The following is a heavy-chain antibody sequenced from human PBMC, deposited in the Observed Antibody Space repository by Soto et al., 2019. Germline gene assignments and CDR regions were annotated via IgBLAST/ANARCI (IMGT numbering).Heavy chain of an antibody. Sequence: GVSLRLSCAASGFTFSTYGMHWVRQAPGKGLEWVAVISYDGSDKYYADSVKGRFTISRDSSKNMLYLQMNSLRAEDTAIYYCAKESYYDSSDYNAFDIWGQGTRVTISS. V-gene: IGHV3-30*18. D-gene: IGHD3-22*01. CDR2: ISYDGSDK. CDR3: AKESYYDSSDYNAFDI. J-gene: IGHJ3*02. CDR1: GFTFSTYG.